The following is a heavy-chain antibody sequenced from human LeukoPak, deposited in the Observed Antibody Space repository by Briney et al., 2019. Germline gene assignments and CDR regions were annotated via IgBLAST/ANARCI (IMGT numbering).Heavy chain of an antibody. J-gene: IGHJ4*02. Sequence: GGSLRLSCAASGFTFSSYAMSWVRQAPGKGLEWVSAISGSGGSTYYADSVKGRFTIPRDNSKNTLYLQMNSLRAEDTAVYYCAKEGYLTVTTAVYDYWGQGTLVTVSS. CDR2: ISGSGGST. CDR3: AKEGYLTVTTAVYDY. CDR1: GFTFSSYA. V-gene: IGHV3-23*01. D-gene: IGHD4-17*01.